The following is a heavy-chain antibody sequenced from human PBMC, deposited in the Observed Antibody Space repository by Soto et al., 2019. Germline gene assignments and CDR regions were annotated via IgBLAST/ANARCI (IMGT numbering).Heavy chain of an antibody. CDR2: MNPINGAT. V-gene: IGHV1-8*02. J-gene: IGHJ6*02. CDR3: GRGPSPRAPAGGTPYYYAMDV. CDR1: GYDFTAYD. Sequence: SVKVSCKASGYDFTAYDINWVRQASGQGLEWMGWMNPINGATGSARRFQGRVSMTRNTATGTAYLELTSLRSDDSAVYYCGRGPSPRAPAGGTPYYYAMDVWGQGTTVTVSS. D-gene: IGHD6-13*01.